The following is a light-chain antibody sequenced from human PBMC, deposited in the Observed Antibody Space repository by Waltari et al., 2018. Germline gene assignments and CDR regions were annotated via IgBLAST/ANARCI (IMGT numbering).Light chain of an antibody. J-gene: IGLJ1*01. CDR2: RND. V-gene: IGLV1-44*01. CDR1: SSNIGSNT. CDR3: AAWDDSLNGLYV. Sequence: QSVLTQPPSASGAPGQRVTVSCSGSSSNIGSNTVNWYQQPPGTAPKLRISRNDHRPSGVPDRFSGSKSGTSASLAISGLQSEDEADYYCAAWDDSLNGLYVFGSGTKVTVL.